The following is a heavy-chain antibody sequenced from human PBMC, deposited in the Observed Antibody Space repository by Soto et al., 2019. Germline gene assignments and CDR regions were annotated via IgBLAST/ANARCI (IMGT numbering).Heavy chain of an antibody. Sequence: QVQLQESGPGLVKPSETLSLTCTVSGGSITSYYWSWIRQPPGKGLEWIGHIYYSGSTNYNPSLMSRVTISVDTSKNQLSMRLSSVTAAYTAVYYCAIVGSGWTGGIDYWGQGTLVTVSS. V-gene: IGHV4-59*01. CDR3: AIVGSGWTGGIDY. CDR2: IYYSGST. CDR1: GGSITSYY. D-gene: IGHD6-19*01. J-gene: IGHJ4*02.